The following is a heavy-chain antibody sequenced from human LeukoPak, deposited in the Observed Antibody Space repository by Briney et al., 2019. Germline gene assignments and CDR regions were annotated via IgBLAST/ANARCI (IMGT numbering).Heavy chain of an antibody. V-gene: IGHV4-4*02. CDR1: GDSISNSNW. CDR2: IFHGGSS. J-gene: IGHJ4*02. CDR3: ASGGSYSWHS. D-gene: IGHD4-23*01. Sequence: SETLSLTCAVSGDSISNSNWWTWVRQPSGNGLEWIGEIFHGGSSNYNPSLKSRVTISVDESKNQFSLRLSSVTAADTAVYYCASGGSYSWHSWGQGTLVTVSS.